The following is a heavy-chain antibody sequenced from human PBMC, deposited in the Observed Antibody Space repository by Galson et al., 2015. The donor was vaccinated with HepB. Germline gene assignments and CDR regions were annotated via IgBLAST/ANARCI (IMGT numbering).Heavy chain of an antibody. J-gene: IGHJ2*01. CDR3: ARRDRPGYYKLPSWYFDL. D-gene: IGHD3-9*01. CDR2: ISSSGSTI. V-gene: IGHV3-11*01. Sequence: SLRLSCAASGFTFSDYYMSWIRQAPGKGLEWVSYISSSGSTIYYADSVKGRFTISRDNAKNSLYLQMNSLRAEDTAVYYCARRDRPGYYKLPSWYFDLWGRGTLVTVSS. CDR1: GFTFSDYY.